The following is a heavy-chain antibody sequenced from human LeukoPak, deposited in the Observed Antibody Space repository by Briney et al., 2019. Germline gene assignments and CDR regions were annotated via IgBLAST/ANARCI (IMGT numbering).Heavy chain of an antibody. CDR2: ISYDGSNK. CDR3: TRDGSSWYASYYYYMDV. J-gene: IGHJ6*03. Sequence: PGGSLRLSCAASGFTFSSYWMSWVRQAPGKGLEWVAMISYDGSNKFNSDSVRGRFTISRDNSKNTLYLQMNSLRSEDTAVYYCTRDGSSWYASYYYYMDVWGKGTTVTVSS. V-gene: IGHV3-30*03. D-gene: IGHD6-13*01. CDR1: GFTFSSYW.